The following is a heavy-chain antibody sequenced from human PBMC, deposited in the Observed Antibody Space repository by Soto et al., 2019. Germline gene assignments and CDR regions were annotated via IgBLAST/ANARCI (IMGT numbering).Heavy chain of an antibody. CDR3: ARDPKTSGGQHWAFNYFDS. CDR2: ISYHGTNK. J-gene: IGHJ4*02. V-gene: IGHV3-30*09. D-gene: IGHD7-27*01. Sequence: QVQLVESGGGVVQPGRSLRLSCAASGFSFSISPMHWVRQAPGKGPEWVALISYHGTNKFYEDSVKGRFAISRDNSKSTLYLQVDSLRPEDAAVYYCARDPKTSGGQHWAFNYFDSWGQGTLVTVSS. CDR1: GFSFSISP.